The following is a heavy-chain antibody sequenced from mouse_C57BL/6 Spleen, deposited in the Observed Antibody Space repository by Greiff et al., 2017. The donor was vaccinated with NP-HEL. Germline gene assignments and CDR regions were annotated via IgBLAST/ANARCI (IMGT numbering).Heavy chain of an antibody. Sequence: QVQLQQSGPELVKPGASVKLSCKASGYTFTSYDINWVKQRPGQGLEWIGWIYPRDGSTKYNEKFKGKATLTVDTSSSTAYMELHSLTSEDSAVYFCARERVTTGGYYFDYWGQGTTLTVSS. CDR1: GYTFTSYD. CDR3: ARERVTTGGYYFDY. CDR2: IYPRDGST. V-gene: IGHV1-85*01. D-gene: IGHD2-2*01. J-gene: IGHJ2*01.